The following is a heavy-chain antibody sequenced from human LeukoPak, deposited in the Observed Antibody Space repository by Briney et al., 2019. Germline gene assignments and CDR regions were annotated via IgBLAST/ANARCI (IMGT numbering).Heavy chain of an antibody. CDR1: GFAFSNG. CDR2: ISGSGDST. V-gene: IGHV3-23*01. D-gene: IGHD5-12*01. Sequence: GGSLRLSCAASGFAFSNGMSWVRQAPGKGLEWVSAISGSGDSTYYADSVKGRFTISRDNSRNTLYLQMNSLRAEDTAVYYCAKEAIVATIGPNWFDPWGQGTLVTVSS. CDR3: AKEAIVATIGPNWFDP. J-gene: IGHJ5*02.